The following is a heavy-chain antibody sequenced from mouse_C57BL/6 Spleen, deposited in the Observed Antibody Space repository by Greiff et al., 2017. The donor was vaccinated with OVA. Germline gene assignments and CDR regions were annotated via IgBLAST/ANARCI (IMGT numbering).Heavy chain of an antibody. V-gene: IGHV1-43*01. CDR2: INPSTGGT. CDR3: ARCYYGSRFDY. Sequence: EVQLQQSGPELVKPGASVKISCKASGYSFTGYYMHWVKQSSEKSLEWIGEINPSTGGTSYNQKFKGKATLTVDKSSSTAYMQLKSLTSEDSAVYYCARCYYGSRFDYWGQGTTLTVSS. J-gene: IGHJ2*01. D-gene: IGHD1-1*01. CDR1: GYSFTGYY.